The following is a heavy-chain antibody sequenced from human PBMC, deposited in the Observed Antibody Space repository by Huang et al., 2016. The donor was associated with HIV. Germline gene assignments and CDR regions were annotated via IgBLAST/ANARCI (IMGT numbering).Heavy chain of an antibody. V-gene: IGHV4-30-4*08. CDR2: IYYSGSS. J-gene: IGHJ4*02. CDR1: GDSIRSGGYY. Sequence: QVQLQESGPGLVKPSQTLSLTCTVSGDSIRSGGYYWTWIRPSPAKGLEWIGDIYYSGSSDYNPSHKSRVSISIDAFKNRVSLKLKSVTVADTAVYYCARAPATHSVFFYWGQGTLVTVSA. CDR3: ARAPATHSVFFY. D-gene: IGHD3-3*01.